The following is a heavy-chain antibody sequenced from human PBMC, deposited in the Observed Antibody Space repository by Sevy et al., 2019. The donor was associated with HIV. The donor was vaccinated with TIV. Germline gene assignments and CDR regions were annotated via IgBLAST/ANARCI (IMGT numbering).Heavy chain of an antibody. V-gene: IGHV3-9*01. CDR3: AKDTGGSYSRFAAFDI. J-gene: IGHJ3*02. D-gene: IGHD1-26*01. CDR1: GFTFDDYA. Sequence: SLKISCAASGFTFDDYAMHWVRQAPGKGLEWVSGISWNSGSIGYADSVKGRFTISRDNAKNSLYLQMNSLRAEDTALYYCAKDTGGSYSRFAAFDIWGQGTMVTVSS. CDR2: ISWNSGSI.